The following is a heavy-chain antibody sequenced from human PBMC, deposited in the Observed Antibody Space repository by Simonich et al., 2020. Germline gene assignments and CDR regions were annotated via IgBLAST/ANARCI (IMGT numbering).Heavy chain of an antibody. Sequence: QVQLVQSGAEVKKPGASVKVSCKASGYTFTGYYMHWVRQAPGQGLEWMERINTTSGGTNYAQKFQGRVTMTRETSISTAYMELSRLRADDTAVYYCARGALTGDYYYMDVWGKGTTVTVSS. V-gene: IGHV1-2*02. CDR3: ARGALTGDYYYMDV. D-gene: IGHD7-27*01. CDR2: INTTSGGT. J-gene: IGHJ6*03. CDR1: GYTFTGYY.